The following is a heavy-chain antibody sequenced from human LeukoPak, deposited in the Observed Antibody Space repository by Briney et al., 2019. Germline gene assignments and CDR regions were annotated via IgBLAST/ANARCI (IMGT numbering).Heavy chain of an antibody. Sequence: PGGSLRLSCAASRFSFGSYWMSWVRQAPGKGLEWVASINQDASEKYYADSVKGRFTISRDNAKTSVYLQMNGLRDEDTAVYFCARKIGHETRLYFYSWGPGAPVTASS. V-gene: IGHV3-7*01. J-gene: IGHJ4*01. D-gene: IGHD2-21*01. CDR1: RFSFGSYW. CDR2: INQDASEK. CDR3: ARKIGHETRLYFYS.